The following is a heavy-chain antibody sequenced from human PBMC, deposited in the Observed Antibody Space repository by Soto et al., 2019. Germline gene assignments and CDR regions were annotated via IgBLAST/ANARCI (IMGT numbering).Heavy chain of an antibody. Sequence: QVQLQESGPGLVKPSETLSLTCTVSGGSISSYYWSWIRQPPGKGLEWIGYIYYSGSTNYNPSLKSRVTISVDTSKNQFSLKLSSVTAADTAVYYCARVKGQGEVVAAWRFDPWGQGTLVTVSS. D-gene: IGHD2-15*01. CDR1: GGSISSYY. CDR3: ARVKGQGEVVAAWRFDP. J-gene: IGHJ5*02. CDR2: IYYSGST. V-gene: IGHV4-59*01.